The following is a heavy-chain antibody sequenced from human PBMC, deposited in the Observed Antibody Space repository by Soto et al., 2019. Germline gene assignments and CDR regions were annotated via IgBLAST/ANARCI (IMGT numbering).Heavy chain of an antibody. V-gene: IGHV4-30-4*01. J-gene: IGHJ5*02. D-gene: IGHD2-2*01. CDR3: ARATIVLVPAAMVSHWFDP. CDR2: IYYSGST. CDR1: GGSISSGDYY. Sequence: QVQLQESGPGLVKPSQTLSLTCTVSGGSISSGDYYWSWIRQPPGKGLEWIGYIYYSGSTYYNPSLKSRDTISVDTSKNQFSLKLSSVTAADTAVYYCARATIVLVPAAMVSHWFDPWGQGTLVTVSS.